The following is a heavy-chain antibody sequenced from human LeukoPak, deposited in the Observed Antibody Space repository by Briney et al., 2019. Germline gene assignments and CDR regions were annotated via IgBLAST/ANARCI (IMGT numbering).Heavy chain of an antibody. CDR1: GYTFTGYY. D-gene: IGHD4-17*01. Sequence: GASVKVSCKASGYTFTGYYMHWVRQAPGQGLEWMGWINPNSGGTNYAQKFQGRVTMTRDTSISTAYMELSRLRSDDTAVYYCARDSGDYGDYASRGLLLWGQGTLVTVSS. CDR3: ARDSGDYGDYASRGLLL. CDR2: INPNSGGT. V-gene: IGHV1-2*02. J-gene: IGHJ4*02.